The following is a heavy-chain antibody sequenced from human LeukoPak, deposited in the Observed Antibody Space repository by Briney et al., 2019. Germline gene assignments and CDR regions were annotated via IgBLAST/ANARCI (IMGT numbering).Heavy chain of an antibody. J-gene: IGHJ3*02. CDR3: ARQGELRGRAFDI. Sequence: GESLKISCKGSGYSFTSYGIGWVRQTPGKGLEWMGIIYLGDSDTRYSPSFQGQVTISADKSISTAYLQWSSLKASDTAMYYCARQGELRGRAFDIWGQGTMVTVSS. D-gene: IGHD1-26*01. V-gene: IGHV5-51*01. CDR2: IYLGDSDT. CDR1: GYSFTSYG.